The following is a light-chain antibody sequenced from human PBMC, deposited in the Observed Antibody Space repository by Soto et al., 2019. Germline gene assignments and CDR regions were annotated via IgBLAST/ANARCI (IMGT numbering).Light chain of an antibody. CDR2: DVS. V-gene: IGLV2-11*01. J-gene: IGLJ3*02. CDR1: SSDVGGYNY. CDR3: CSYAGSSWV. Sequence: QSVLTQPRSVSGSPGQSVTISCTGTSSDVGGYNYVSWYQQHPDKAPKLMIYDVSKRPSGVPDRFSGSKSGNTASLTISGLQAEDEADYYCCSYAGSSWVFGGGTKLTVL.